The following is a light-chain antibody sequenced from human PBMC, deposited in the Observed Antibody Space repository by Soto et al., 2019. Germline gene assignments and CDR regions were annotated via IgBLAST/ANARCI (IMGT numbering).Light chain of an antibody. CDR2: DAS. CDR3: QQYGDSPT. Sequence: SVLTQSPGTLSLSPGERATLSCRASQSVTDNYLAWFQHKPGQPPRLLIYDASTRATGIPDRFSGSGSGTDCTLTIRRLEPEDFAVYYCQQYGDSPTFGGGTKVEIK. J-gene: IGKJ4*01. CDR1: QSVTDNY. V-gene: IGKV3-20*01.